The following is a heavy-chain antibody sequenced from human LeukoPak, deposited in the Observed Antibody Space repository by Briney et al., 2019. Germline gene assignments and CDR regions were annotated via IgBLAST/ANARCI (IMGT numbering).Heavy chain of an antibody. Sequence: PSETLSLTCAVYGGSFSGYYWSGIRQPPGKGLEWIGEINHSGSTNYNPSLKSRVTISVDTSKNQFSLKLSSVTAADTAVYYCARDLGSSGYTDYWGQGTLVTVSS. V-gene: IGHV4-34*01. J-gene: IGHJ4*02. CDR3: ARDLGSSGYTDY. D-gene: IGHD3-22*01. CDR1: GGSFSGYY. CDR2: INHSGST.